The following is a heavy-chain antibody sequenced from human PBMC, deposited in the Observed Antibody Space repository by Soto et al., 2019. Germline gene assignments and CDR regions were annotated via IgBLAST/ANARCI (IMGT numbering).Heavy chain of an antibody. CDR1: GYTFTSHA. Sequence: QVQFVQSGAEVKRPGASVTVSCKASGYTFTSHAVHWVRQAPGERLECMGWIHAGNGKTKYSQSFQGRVTFTSDTSASTVYMELSSLKSEDTAVYYCARGGRVAAASFDYWGQGTLVTVSS. V-gene: IGHV1-3*01. D-gene: IGHD2-15*01. J-gene: IGHJ4*02. CDR2: IHAGNGKT. CDR3: ARGGRVAAASFDY.